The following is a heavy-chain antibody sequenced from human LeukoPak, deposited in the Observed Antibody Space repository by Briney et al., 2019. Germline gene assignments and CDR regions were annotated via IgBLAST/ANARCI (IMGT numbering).Heavy chain of an antibody. Sequence: GASVKVSCKASGGTFSSYAISWVRQAPGQGLEWMGRIIPILGIANYAQKFQGRVTITADKSTSTAYMELSSLRSEDTAVYYCARIPGIAAAGTAPMDENWGQGTLDTVSS. CDR3: ARIPGIAAAGTAPMDEN. CDR2: IIPILGIA. J-gene: IGHJ4*02. V-gene: IGHV1-69*04. CDR1: GGTFSSYA. D-gene: IGHD6-13*01.